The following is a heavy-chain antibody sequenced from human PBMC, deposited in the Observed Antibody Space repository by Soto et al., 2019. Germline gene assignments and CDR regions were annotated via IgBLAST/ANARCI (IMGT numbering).Heavy chain of an antibody. J-gene: IGHJ4*02. CDR1: EFPFSPYF. D-gene: IGHD3-22*01. V-gene: IGHV3-23*01. Sequence: GGSLRLSCAASEFPFSPYFMTWARRAPGRGLEWISAISGSVDTAYYAESVKGRFTISRDNSRNTLYLKMNNLTVEDTAVYSCAKARFDSRGTFFRVGFYDVWGRGTLVTVS. CDR2: ISGSVDTA. CDR3: AKARFDSRGTFFRVGFYDV.